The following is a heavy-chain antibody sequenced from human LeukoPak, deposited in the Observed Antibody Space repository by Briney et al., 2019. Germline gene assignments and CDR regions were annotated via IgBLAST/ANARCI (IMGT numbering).Heavy chain of an antibody. V-gene: IGHV3-30*04. J-gene: IGHJ4*02. D-gene: IGHD3-22*01. CDR1: GFTFSSYA. CDR3: ARCYYDSSGYPDY. CDR2: ISYDGSNK. Sequence: GGSLRLSCAASGFTFSSYAMHWVRQAPGKGLEWAEVISYDGSNKYYADSVKGRFTISRDNSKNTLYLQMNSLRAEDTAVYYCARCYYDSSGYPDYWGQGTLVTVSS.